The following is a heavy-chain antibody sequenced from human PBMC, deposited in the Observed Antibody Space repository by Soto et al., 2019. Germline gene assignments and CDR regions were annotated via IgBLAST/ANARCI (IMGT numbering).Heavy chain of an antibody. D-gene: IGHD3-22*01. CDR3: ERRDYHEGEGYFDY. V-gene: IGHV4-59*11. J-gene: IGHJ4*02. CDR2: IYYSGTT. CDR1: GGYITNQY. Sequence: PSETLSLTCTVSGGYITNQYWSWIRQAPGKGLEWIGYIYYSGTTNYNPSLKSRVTISIDTSKNQFYLKLTSVTAADTAVYYCERRDYHEGEGYFDYWGQGTLVTVSS.